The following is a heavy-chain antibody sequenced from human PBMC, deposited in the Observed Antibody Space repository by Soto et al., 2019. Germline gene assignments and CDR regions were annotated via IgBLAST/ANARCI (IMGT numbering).Heavy chain of an antibody. CDR1: GGSISSYY. D-gene: IGHD3-10*01. J-gene: IGHJ4*02. CDR3: ARIRVYYHGSGSYPGTFAY. Sequence: SETLSLTCTVSGGSISSYYWSWIRQPPGKGLEWIGYIYYSGSTNYNPSLKSRVTISVDTSKNQFSLKLSSVTAADTAVYYCARIRVYYHGSGSYPGTFAYRGQGTMVTVSS. V-gene: IGHV4-59*01. CDR2: IYYSGST.